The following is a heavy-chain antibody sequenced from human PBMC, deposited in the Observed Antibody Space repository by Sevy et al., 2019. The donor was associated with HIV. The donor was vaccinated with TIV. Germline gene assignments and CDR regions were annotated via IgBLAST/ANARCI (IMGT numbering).Heavy chain of an antibody. CDR1: GFTFSNYA. J-gene: IGHJ4*02. Sequence: GSLRLSCAASGFTFSNYAMSWVHQAPGKGLEWVSAISGSGGSTYYADSVKGRFTISRDNSKNTLFLQMNSLRAEDTAVYFCAKWSELPSSPFDYWGQGTLVTVSS. V-gene: IGHV3-23*01. CDR2: ISGSGGST. CDR3: AKWSELPSSPFDY. D-gene: IGHD1-26*01.